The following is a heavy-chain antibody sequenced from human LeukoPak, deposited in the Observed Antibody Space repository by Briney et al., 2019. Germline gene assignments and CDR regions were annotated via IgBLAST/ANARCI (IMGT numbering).Heavy chain of an antibody. Sequence: SVKVSCKASGYTFTSYGISWVRQAPGQGLEWMGGIIPIFGTANYAQKFQGRVTITTDESTSTAYMELSSLRSEDTAVYYCARSNIVVVPAGGRYYFDYWGQGTLVTVSS. CDR1: GYTFTSYG. D-gene: IGHD2-2*01. J-gene: IGHJ4*02. V-gene: IGHV1-69*05. CDR3: ARSNIVVVPAGGRYYFDY. CDR2: IIPIFGTA.